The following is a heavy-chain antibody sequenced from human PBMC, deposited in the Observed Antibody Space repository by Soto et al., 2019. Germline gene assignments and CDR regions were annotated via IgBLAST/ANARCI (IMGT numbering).Heavy chain of an antibody. CDR1: GGSFTSNNW. CDR2: IYRTGST. CDR3: ASRDPGTSVDY. V-gene: IGHV4-4*02. J-gene: IGHJ4*02. D-gene: IGHD1-7*01. Sequence: PSETLSLTCAVSGGSFTSNNWWTWVRQPPGQGLEWIGEIYRTGSTNYNPSLKSRVTISLDKSENQFSLRVTSLTAADTAVYYCASRDPGTSVDYWGQGTLVTVSS.